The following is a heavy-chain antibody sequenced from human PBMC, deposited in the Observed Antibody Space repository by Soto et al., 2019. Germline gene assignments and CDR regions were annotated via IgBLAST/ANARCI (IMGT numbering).Heavy chain of an antibody. J-gene: IGHJ6*02. Sequence: SETLSLTCTVSGGSISSYYWSWIRQPPGKGLEWIGYIYYSGSTNYNPSLKSRVTISVDTSKNQFSLKLSSVTAADTAVYYCAREGPLAVAGHYYYYGMDVWGQGTTVT. V-gene: IGHV4-59*01. CDR1: GGSISSYY. D-gene: IGHD6-19*01. CDR2: IYYSGST. CDR3: AREGPLAVAGHYYYYGMDV.